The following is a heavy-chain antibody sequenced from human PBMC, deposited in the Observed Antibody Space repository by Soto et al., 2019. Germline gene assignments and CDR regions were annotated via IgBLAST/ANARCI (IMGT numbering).Heavy chain of an antibody. J-gene: IGHJ4*02. CDR3: VRDAWVGDSG. CDR2: ISSSGTTI. CDR1: GFTFSNFY. Sequence: QVQLVESGGGLVKPGGSLRLSCAASGFTFSNFYMSWIRQAPGKGLEWVSYISSSGTTIYYADSVRGRFTISRDNAKKSLYLQMNSLRAEDTAMYSCVRDAWVGDSGGGPGTLVTVSS. D-gene: IGHD3-10*01. V-gene: IGHV3-11*01.